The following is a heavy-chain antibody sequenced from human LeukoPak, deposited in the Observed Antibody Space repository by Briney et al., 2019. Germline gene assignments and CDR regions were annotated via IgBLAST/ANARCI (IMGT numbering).Heavy chain of an antibody. CDR2: INHSGST. CDR1: GGSFSGYY. J-gene: IGHJ4*02. D-gene: IGHD5-12*01. V-gene: IGHV4-34*01. Sequence: PSGTLSLTCAVYGGSFSGYYWSWIRQPPGKGLEWIGEINHSGSTNYNPSLKSRVTISVDTSKNQFSLKLSSVTAADTAVYYCARFFHRPGNGGVDSPFDYWGQGTLVTVSS. CDR3: ARFFHRPGNGGVDSPFDY.